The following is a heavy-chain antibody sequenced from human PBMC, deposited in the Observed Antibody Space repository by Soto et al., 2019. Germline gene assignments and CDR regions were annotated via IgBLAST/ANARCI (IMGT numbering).Heavy chain of an antibody. CDR1: GFTLSSYC. D-gene: IGHD5-18*01. CDR2: ISYDGSNK. Sequence: PGGAPRTSFAGPGFTLSSYCMHWGRPAPGKGLEWVAVISYDGSNKYYADSVKGRFTISRDNSKNTLYLQMNSLRAENTAVYYCAKVMRELWVYYGMDVWGQGTTVTVSS. J-gene: IGHJ6*02. CDR3: AKVMRELWVYYGMDV. V-gene: IGHV3-30*18.